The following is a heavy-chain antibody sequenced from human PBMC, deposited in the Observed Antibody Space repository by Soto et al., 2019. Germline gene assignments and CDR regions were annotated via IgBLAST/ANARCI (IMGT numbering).Heavy chain of an antibody. CDR3: ARGSIAARQLYYYGMDV. CDR2: IWYDGSNK. D-gene: IGHD6-6*01. Sequence: GGSLRLSCAASGFTFSSYGMHWVRQAPGKGLEWVAVIWYDGSNKYYADSVKGRFTISRDNSKNTLYLQMNSLRAEDTAVYYCARGSIAARQLYYYGMDVWGQGTTVTVSS. CDR1: GFTFSSYG. J-gene: IGHJ6*02. V-gene: IGHV3-33*01.